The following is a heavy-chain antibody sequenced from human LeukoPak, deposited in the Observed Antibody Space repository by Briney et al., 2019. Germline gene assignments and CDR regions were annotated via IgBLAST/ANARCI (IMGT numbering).Heavy chain of an antibody. D-gene: IGHD2-8*01. J-gene: IGHJ5*02. CDR1: GGSISNYY. Sequence: SETLSLTCIVSGGSISNYYWSWIRQPPGKGLEWIANIYYSGSTYYNPSLKSRVTISVDTSKNQFSLKLSSVTAADTAVYYCAGLIRPGWFDPWGQGTLVTVSS. V-gene: IGHV4-59*04. CDR3: AGLIRPGWFDP. CDR2: IYYSGST.